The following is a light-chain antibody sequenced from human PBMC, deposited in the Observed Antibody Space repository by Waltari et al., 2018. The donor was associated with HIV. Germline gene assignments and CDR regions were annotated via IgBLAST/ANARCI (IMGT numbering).Light chain of an antibody. CDR1: QSVSSNY. J-gene: IGKJ3*01. CDR3: QHYASSSFT. V-gene: IGKV3-20*01. Sequence: EIVLTQSPGTLSLSPGDRATLSCRASQSVSSNYLVWYQHKPGQAPRVLIYGASSRATGIPDRFSGSWSGTDFTLTISRLEPEDFAVYYCQHYASSSFTFGPGTKVDIK. CDR2: GAS.